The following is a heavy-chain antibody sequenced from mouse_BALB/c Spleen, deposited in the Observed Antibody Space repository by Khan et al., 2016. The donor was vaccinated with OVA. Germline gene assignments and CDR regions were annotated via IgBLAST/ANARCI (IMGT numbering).Heavy chain of an antibody. J-gene: IGHJ2*01. CDR2: MNTYTGEP. Sequence: QIQLVQSGPELKKPGETVKLSCKAFGYTFKDYVMNWVKQSPGEGLKWMGWMNTYTGEPTYADDFEGRFAFSLETSANTAYLQISSLKDEDTATDVCLRCHGGYWGQGTALTVSA. D-gene: IGHD6-1*01. CDR1: GYTFKDYV. V-gene: IGHV9-3-1*01. CDR3: LRCHGGY.